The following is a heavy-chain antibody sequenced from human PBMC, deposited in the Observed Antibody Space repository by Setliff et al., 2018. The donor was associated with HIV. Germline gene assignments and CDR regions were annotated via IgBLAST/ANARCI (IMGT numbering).Heavy chain of an antibody. J-gene: IGHJ6*03. V-gene: IGHV1-2*02. CDR1: GYTFTSYG. CDR2: INPKSGGT. D-gene: IGHD3-16*01. CDR3: ARDGVWDEYSYYYMDV. Sequence: ASVKVSCKASGYTFTSYGIRWVRQAPRQGLEWMGWINPKSGGTNYAQNFQGRVTMTRDTSRKKAYMELNSLTFDDTAVYYCARDGVWDEYSYYYMDVWGPGTTVTVS.